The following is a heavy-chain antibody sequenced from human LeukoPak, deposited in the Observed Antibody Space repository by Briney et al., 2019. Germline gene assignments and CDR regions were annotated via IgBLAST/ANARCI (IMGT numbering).Heavy chain of an antibody. J-gene: IGHJ4*02. CDR3: ATMVRGVMSDY. V-gene: IGHV3-23*01. CDR2: ISGSGGST. D-gene: IGHD3-10*01. Sequence: GGSLTLSCAASGFSFSNHGMGWVRQAPGKGLEWVSAISGSGGSTYYADSVKGRFTISRDNSKNTLYLQMNSLRAEDTAVYYCATMVRGVMSDYWGQGTLVTVSS. CDR1: GFSFSNHG.